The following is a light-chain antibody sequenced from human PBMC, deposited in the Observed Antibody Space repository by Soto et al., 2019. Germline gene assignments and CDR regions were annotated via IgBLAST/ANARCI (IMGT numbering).Light chain of an antibody. CDR3: QSYYSSLSVWV. J-gene: IGLJ3*02. CDR1: SSNIVAIYD. Sequence: QSVLTQPPSVSGAPGQRVTISCTGSSSNIVAIYDVHWYQQLPGTAPKLLIYGNTNRPSGVPDRFSGSKSGTSASLAITGLQAEDEADYYCQSYYSSLSVWVFGGGTKLTVL. CDR2: GNT. V-gene: IGLV1-40*01.